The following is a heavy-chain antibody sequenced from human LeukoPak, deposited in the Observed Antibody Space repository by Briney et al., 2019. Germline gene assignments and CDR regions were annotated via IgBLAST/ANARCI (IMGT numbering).Heavy chain of an antibody. Sequence: GGSLRLSCAASGFTVSSSYMSWVRQAPGRGLEWVSVIYSGGGTYYADSVKGRFTISRDNSKNTLYLQMNSLRAEDTAVYYCASQRGYSYGYYYYYMDVWGKGTTVTVSS. CDR3: ASQRGYSYGYYYYYMDV. V-gene: IGHV3-53*01. D-gene: IGHD5-18*01. CDR1: GFTVSSSY. CDR2: IYSGGGT. J-gene: IGHJ6*03.